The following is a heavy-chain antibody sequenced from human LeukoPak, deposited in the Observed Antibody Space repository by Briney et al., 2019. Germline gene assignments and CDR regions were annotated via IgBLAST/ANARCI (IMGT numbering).Heavy chain of an antibody. CDR1: GGSFSGYY. Sequence: PSGTLSLTCVVYGGSFSGYYWSWIRQPPGKGLEWIGEINHSESTNYSPSLKSRVTISLDTSKNQFSLKLSSVTAADTAVYYCARGYNWNDGNWFDPWGQGTLVTVSS. CDR2: INHSEST. CDR3: ARGYNWNDGNWFDP. J-gene: IGHJ5*02. V-gene: IGHV4-34*01. D-gene: IGHD1-1*01.